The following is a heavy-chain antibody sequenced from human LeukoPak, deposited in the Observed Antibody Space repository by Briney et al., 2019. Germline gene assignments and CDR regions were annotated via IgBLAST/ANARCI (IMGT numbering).Heavy chain of an antibody. CDR1: GGSISSYY. CDR3: ARVDPLCWYFDL. CDR2: IYYSGST. J-gene: IGHJ2*01. V-gene: IGHV4-59*01. Sequence: PSETLSLTCTVSGGSISSYYWSWIRQPPGKGLEWIGYIYYSGSTNYNPSLKSRVTISVDTSKNQFSLKLSSVTAADTAVYYCARVDPLCWYFDLWGRGTLVTVSS. D-gene: IGHD3/OR15-3a*01.